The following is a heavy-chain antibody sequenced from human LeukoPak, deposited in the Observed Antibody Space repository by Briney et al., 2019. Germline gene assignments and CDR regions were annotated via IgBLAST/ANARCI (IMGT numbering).Heavy chain of an antibody. Sequence: SETLSLTCTVSGGSITDYYWTWIRQPPGKGLEWIGRIYSSGTNNYNPSLESRVTMSVDTSRNQFSLKLTSVTAADTAVYFCARSALAYLDYWGQGTLVTVSS. CDR2: IYSSGTN. CDR1: GGSITDYY. CDR3: ARSALAYLDY. V-gene: IGHV4-4*07. J-gene: IGHJ4*02.